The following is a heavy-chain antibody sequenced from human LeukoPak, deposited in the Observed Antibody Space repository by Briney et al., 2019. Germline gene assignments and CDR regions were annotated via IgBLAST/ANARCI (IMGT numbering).Heavy chain of an antibody. J-gene: IGHJ4*02. Sequence: ASVKVSCKASGYTFTRYYMHWVRQAPGQGLEWMGWINPKRGGTNHAQKFQGRVTMTRDTSISTVYMELSSLRSEDTAVYYCARVLASVGATDLDYWGQGTLVTLSS. V-gene: IGHV1-2*02. CDR1: GYTFTRYY. D-gene: IGHD1-26*01. CDR2: INPKRGGT. CDR3: ARVLASVGATDLDY.